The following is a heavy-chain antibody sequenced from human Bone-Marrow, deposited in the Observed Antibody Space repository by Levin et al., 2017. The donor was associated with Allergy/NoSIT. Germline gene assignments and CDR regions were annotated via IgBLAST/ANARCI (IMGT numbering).Heavy chain of an antibody. V-gene: IGHV1-18*01. CDR1: GYTFTSYG. CDR2: ISAYNGNT. D-gene: IGHD6-19*01. Sequence: ASVKVSCKASGYTFTSYGISWVRQAPGQGLEWMGWISAYNGNTNYAQKLQGRVTMTTDTSTSTAYMELRSLRSDDTAVYYCARDEPMAVAGPRGAFDIWGQGTMVTVSS. J-gene: IGHJ3*02. CDR3: ARDEPMAVAGPRGAFDI.